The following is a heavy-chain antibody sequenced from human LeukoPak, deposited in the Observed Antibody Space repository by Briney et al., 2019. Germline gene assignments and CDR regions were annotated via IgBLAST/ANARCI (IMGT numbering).Heavy chain of an antibody. CDR3: ARGYSSSWYGGADNYFDY. J-gene: IGHJ4*02. D-gene: IGHD6-13*01. V-gene: IGHV3-53*01. Sequence: GKTLRLSCAASGFTVTSNYMSWFRQAPGTVLVRVSVINTGDNTYYAESVKGRFTIYRDNSKNTLYLQMKSLRAEDTAVYYCARGYSSSWYGGADNYFDYWGQGTLVTLYS. CDR1: GFTVTSNY. CDR2: INTGDNT.